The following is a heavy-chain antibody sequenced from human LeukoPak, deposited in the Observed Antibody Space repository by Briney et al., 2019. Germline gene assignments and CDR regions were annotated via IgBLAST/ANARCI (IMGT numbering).Heavy chain of an antibody. J-gene: IGHJ4*02. CDR3: AKDLSTYYDPY. CDR1: GFTFSNYA. V-gene: IGHV3-23*01. CDR2: ITGSGGYT. D-gene: IGHD3-3*01. Sequence: PGGSLRLSCAASGFTFSNYAMSWVRQAPGKGLEWVSAITGSGGYTYYADSVKGRFTISRDNSKNTLYLQMNSLRAEDTAVYYCAKDLSTYYDPYWGQGTLVTVSS.